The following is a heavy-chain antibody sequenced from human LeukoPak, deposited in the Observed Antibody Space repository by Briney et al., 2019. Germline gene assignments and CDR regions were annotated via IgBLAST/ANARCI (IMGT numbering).Heavy chain of an antibody. D-gene: IGHD6-13*01. CDR2: IRYDGTNK. V-gene: IGHV3-30*02. Sequence: PGGSLRLSCAASGFTFSNYGMHWVRQTPGKGLEWVAFIRYDGTNKYYADSVKGRFTISRDNSKNTLYLQMNSLRGDDSAVYYCAKADIAAVRSSQGGVDYWGQGTLVTVSS. CDR3: AKADIAAVRSSQGGVDY. CDR1: GFTFSNYG. J-gene: IGHJ4*02.